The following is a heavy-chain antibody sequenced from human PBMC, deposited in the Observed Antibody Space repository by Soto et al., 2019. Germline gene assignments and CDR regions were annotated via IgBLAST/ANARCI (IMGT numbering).Heavy chain of an antibody. V-gene: IGHV1-69*12. D-gene: IGHD6-13*01. J-gene: IGHJ6*02. CDR3: ASPAAGTGSYYYGMDV. CDR1: GGTFSSYA. CDR2: IIPIFGTA. Sequence: QVKLVQSGAEVKKPGSSVKVSCKASGGTFSSYAISWVRQAPGQGLEWMGGIIPIFGTANYAQKFQGRVTIAADESTSTAYMELSSLRSDDTAVYYCASPAAGTGSYYYGMDVWGQGTTVTVSS.